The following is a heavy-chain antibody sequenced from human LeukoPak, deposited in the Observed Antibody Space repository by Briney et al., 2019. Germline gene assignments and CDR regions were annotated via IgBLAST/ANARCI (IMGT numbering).Heavy chain of an antibody. V-gene: IGHV4-59*08. CDR1: GGSISSYY. CDR3: ASTPYYDSSGYLHY. Sequence: SETLSLTCTVSGGSISSYYWSWIRQPPGKGLEWIGYIYYSGSTNYNPSLKSRVTISVDTSKNQFSLKLSSVTAADTAVYYCASTPYYDSSGYLHYWGQGTLDTVSS. D-gene: IGHD3-22*01. CDR2: IYYSGST. J-gene: IGHJ4*02.